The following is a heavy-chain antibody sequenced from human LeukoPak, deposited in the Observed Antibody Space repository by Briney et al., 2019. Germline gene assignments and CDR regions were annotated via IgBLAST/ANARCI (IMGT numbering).Heavy chain of an antibody. D-gene: IGHD6-13*01. Sequence: SETLSLTCTLCGRSITRFYWRWIRQPPGRGRKWSGYIYDIGTTNDNPSLKTRVTMSVDKSNNQLSLKLSSVTAADTAVYYCATGVHGITAAGDYYFDYWGEGTLVTVSS. CDR2: IYDIGTT. CDR3: ATGVHGITAAGDYYFDY. J-gene: IGHJ4*02. CDR1: GRSITRFY. V-gene: IGHV4-59*03.